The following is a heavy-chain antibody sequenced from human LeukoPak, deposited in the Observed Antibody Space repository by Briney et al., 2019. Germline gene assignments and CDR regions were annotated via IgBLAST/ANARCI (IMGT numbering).Heavy chain of an antibody. J-gene: IGHJ5*02. CDR1: GGSISSYY. CDR2: IYYSGST. Sequence: PSETLSLTCTVSGGSISSYYWSWIRQPPGKGLEWIGYIYYSGSTNYNPSLKSRLTISVDTSKNQFSLKLSSVTAADTAVYYCARVRVRGVIKWFDPWGQGTLVTVSS. D-gene: IGHD3-10*01. CDR3: ARVRVRGVIKWFDP. V-gene: IGHV4-59*01.